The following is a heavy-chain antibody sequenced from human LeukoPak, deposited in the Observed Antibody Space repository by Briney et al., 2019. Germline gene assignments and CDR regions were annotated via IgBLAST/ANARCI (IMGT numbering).Heavy chain of an antibody. CDR2: INEHGRQQ. V-gene: IGHV3-7*01. Sequence: PGGSQRLLCAASGFTFSRYWMSWVRHATGKGLEWVANINEHGRQQYYVDCVNDQFNISRENPKNSPYLQMNSLRPGDTAVDYCARQNYGFLVYWGRGTLVSVSS. CDR1: GFTFSRYW. D-gene: IGHD1-7*01. CDR3: ARQNYGFLVY. J-gene: IGHJ4*02.